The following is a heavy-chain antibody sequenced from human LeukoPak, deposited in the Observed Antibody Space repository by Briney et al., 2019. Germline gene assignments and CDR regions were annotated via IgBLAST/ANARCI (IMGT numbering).Heavy chain of an antibody. Sequence: ASVKVSCKASGYTFTTYGITWVRQAPGQGLEWMGWISPYNGNTNFGQKFQDRLTLTTDTSTSTAYMELRSLTSDDTAVYYCATDPNISDVLTGYSYYLDFWGQGPLATVSA. V-gene: IGHV1-18*01. J-gene: IGHJ4*02. CDR3: ATDPNISDVLTGYSYYLDF. CDR1: GYTFTTYG. CDR2: ISPYNGNT. D-gene: IGHD3-9*01.